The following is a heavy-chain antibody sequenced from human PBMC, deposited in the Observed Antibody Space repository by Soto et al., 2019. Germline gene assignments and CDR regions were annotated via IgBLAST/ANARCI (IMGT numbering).Heavy chain of an antibody. CDR2: ISGSGGST. CDR1: GFPISECS. CDR3: AKDPRGDYYFDY. V-gene: IGHV3-23*01. Sequence: GGSLRLSCEASGFPISECSMNWVRQAPGKGLEWVSAISGSGGSTYYADSVKGRFTISRDNSKNTLYLQMNSLRAEDTAVYYCAKDPRGDYYFDYWGQGTLVTVSS. D-gene: IGHD4-17*01. J-gene: IGHJ4*02.